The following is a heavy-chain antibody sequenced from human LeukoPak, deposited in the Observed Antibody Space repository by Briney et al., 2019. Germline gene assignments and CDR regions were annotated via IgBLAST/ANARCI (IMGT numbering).Heavy chain of an antibody. V-gene: IGHV3-30*04. CDR2: ISNDGSKK. CDR3: ARVWSPYCSTTSCDSPFDY. CDR1: PLSFSNFP. Sequence: PGGSLRLSCAASPLSFSNFPMHWVRQAPGKGLEWVALISNDGSKKYYADSVKGRFTISRDNSKNTLSLQMNSLRVEDTAVYYCARVWSPYCSTTSCDSPFDYWGQGTLVTVSS. D-gene: IGHD2-2*02. J-gene: IGHJ4*02.